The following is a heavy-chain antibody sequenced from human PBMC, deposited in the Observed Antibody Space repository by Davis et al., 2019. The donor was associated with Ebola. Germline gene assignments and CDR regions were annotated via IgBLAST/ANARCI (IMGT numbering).Heavy chain of an antibody. CDR1: GFTVSSNY. V-gene: IGHV3-53*01. CDR2: IYSGGST. D-gene: IGHD1-26*01. CDR3: TSTTNLIDY. Sequence: GESLKISCAASGFTVSSNYMSWVRQAPGKGLEWVSVIYSGGSTYYADSVKGRFTISRDNSKNTLYLQMNSLRAEDKAVYYCTSTTNLIDYWGQGTLVTVSS. J-gene: IGHJ4*02.